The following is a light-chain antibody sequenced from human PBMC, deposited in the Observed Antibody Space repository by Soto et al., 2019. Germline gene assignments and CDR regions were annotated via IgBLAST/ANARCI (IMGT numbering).Light chain of an antibody. V-gene: IGKV3-20*01. CDR3: QQYRSSVI. CDR1: QSVSNNY. J-gene: IGKJ5*01. Sequence: ENVLTQSPGTLYLSPGERATLSCRASQSVSNNYLAWYQQKPGQAPRLVISDASRRATGIPDRFSGSGSGKDFTLSISRLEPEDFAVYHCQQYRSSVIFGQGTRLEIK. CDR2: DAS.